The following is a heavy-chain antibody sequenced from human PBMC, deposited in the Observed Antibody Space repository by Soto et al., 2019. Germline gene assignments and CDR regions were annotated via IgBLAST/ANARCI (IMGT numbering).Heavy chain of an antibody. Sequence: PGGSLRLSCAASGFSFSIYAMNWVRQAPGKGLEWVSGISGGGGSTYYADSVKGRFTISRDNSKNTLYLQMNSLRAEDTAVYYCAKYSGYDYYYYYYGMDVWGQGTTVTVSS. CDR2: ISGGGGST. CDR3: AKYSGYDYYYYYYGMDV. CDR1: GFSFSIYA. V-gene: IGHV3-23*01. D-gene: IGHD5-12*01. J-gene: IGHJ6*02.